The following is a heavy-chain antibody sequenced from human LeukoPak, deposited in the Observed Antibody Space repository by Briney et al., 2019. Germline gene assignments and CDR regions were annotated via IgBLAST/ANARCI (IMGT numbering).Heavy chain of an antibody. D-gene: IGHD3-10*01. CDR1: GFTFSSYW. Sequence: GGSLRLSCAASGFTFSSYWMSWVRQAPGEGLEWVANIKQDGSEKYYVDSVKGRFTISRDNAKNSLYLQMNSLRAEDTAVYYCARLPMVRGVIITEIMFDYWGQGTLVTVSS. V-gene: IGHV3-7*01. CDR3: ARLPMVRGVIITEIMFDY. CDR2: IKQDGSEK. J-gene: IGHJ4*02.